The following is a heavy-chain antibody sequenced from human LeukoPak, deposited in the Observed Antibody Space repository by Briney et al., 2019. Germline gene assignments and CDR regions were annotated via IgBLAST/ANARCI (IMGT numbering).Heavy chain of an antibody. CDR2: ISGGGETT. Sequence: PGGSLSLSCAASGFTFNNYAMNWVRQAPGKGLEWVSSISGGGETTYYADSAKGGFTIYRDNSQNTLYLQMNSLRAEDTAVYYCARDYADYVGCFFFDYWGQGTLVTVSS. CDR3: ARDYADYVGCFFFDY. D-gene: IGHD4-17*01. V-gene: IGHV3-23*01. J-gene: IGHJ4*02. CDR1: GFTFNNYA.